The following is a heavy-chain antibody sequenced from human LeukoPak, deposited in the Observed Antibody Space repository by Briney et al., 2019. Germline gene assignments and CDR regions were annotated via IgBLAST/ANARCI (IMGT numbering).Heavy chain of an antibody. J-gene: IGHJ6*02. Sequence: GGSLRLSCAASGVTFSSYGRHWVRQAPGKGLEWVAVISYDGSNKYYAASVKGRFTISRDNSTNTLYLQMNSLRAEDTAVYYCAKDGRHYYESDYYCMGVWGQGSTVTVSS. CDR2: ISYDGSNK. D-gene: IGHD3-22*01. CDR1: GVTFSSYG. V-gene: IGHV3-30*18. CDR3: AKDGRHYYESDYYCMGV.